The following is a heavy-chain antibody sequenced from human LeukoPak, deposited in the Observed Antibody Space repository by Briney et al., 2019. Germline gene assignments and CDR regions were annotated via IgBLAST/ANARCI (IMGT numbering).Heavy chain of an antibody. CDR3: ARWGPYDAFDI. CDR1: GFPSSSYG. Sequence: GGSLRLSCAASGFPSSSYGMHWVRQAPGKGLEWVAFIRFDAISKYYAESVKGRFTISRDNSKNTLYLQMNSLRAEDTAVYYCARWGPYDAFDIWGQGTMVTVSS. CDR2: IRFDAISK. D-gene: IGHD3-16*01. J-gene: IGHJ3*02. V-gene: IGHV3-30*02.